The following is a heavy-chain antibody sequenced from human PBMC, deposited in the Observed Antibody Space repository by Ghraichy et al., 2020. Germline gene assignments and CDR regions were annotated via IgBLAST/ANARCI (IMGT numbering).Heavy chain of an antibody. CDR2: ISYDGSNK. Sequence: GGSLRLSCAASGFTFSIYSMHWVRQAPGKGLEWVAVISYDGSNKYYADSVKGRFTISRDNSKNTLYLQMNSLRAEDTAVYYCARAIAVGATSYYYHGMDDGDPGTTVTVSS. CDR1: GFTFSIYS. D-gene: IGHD6-19*01. V-gene: IGHV3-30*04. CDR3: ARAIAVGATSYYYHGMDD. J-gene: IGHJ6*02.